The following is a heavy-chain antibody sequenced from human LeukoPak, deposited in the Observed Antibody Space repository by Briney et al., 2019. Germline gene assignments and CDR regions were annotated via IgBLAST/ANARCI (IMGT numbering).Heavy chain of an antibody. CDR3: ARGRGDPLVVAAQTESDY. J-gene: IGHJ4*02. D-gene: IGHD2-15*01. V-gene: IGHV1-8*01. CDR1: GYTFTSYD. Sequence: GASVKVSCKASGYTFTSYDINWVRQATGQGLEWMGWMNPNSGNTGYAQEFQGRVTMTRNTSISTAYMELSSLRSEDTAVYYCARGRGDPLVVAAQTESDYWGQGTLVTVSS. CDR2: MNPNSGNT.